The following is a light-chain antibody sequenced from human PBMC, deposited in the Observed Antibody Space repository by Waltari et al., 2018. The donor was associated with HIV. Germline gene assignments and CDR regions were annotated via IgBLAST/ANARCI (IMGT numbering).Light chain of an antibody. Sequence: IVMTQSPLSLPVTPGEPASIACTSSQSLLHRHGYTYLDWYLQKPGQSPQLLIYLASNRASGVSDRVSGSGSGTNFTLKSSRGEAEDVVMYYCMQALQTLTVGGGTEVEI. CDR2: LAS. J-gene: IGKJ4*01. CDR3: MQALQTLT. V-gene: IGKV2-28*01. CDR1: QSLLHRHGYTY.